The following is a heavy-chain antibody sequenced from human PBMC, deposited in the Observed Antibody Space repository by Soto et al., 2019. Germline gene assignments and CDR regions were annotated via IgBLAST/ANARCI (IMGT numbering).Heavy chain of an antibody. Sequence: VESRRLACGGSGFTFRSHSMNWVRQAPGRGLEWVASISTSSSFIYYGDSVRGRFIISRDNAKNSLDLQMDSPRVEDTAVYYCSRRDNDGHKSSSNSNVVHGMDVCGRCVTVAV. CDR3: SRRDNDGHKSSSNSNVVHGMDV. D-gene: IGHD2-2*01. V-gene: IGHV3-21*01. J-gene: IGHJ6*02. CDR2: ISTSSSFI. CDR1: GFTFRSHS.